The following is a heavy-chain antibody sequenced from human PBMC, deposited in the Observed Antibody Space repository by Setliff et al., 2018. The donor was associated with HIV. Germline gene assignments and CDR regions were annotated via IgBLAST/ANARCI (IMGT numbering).Heavy chain of an antibody. CDR1: GYTFTSYP. D-gene: IGHD6-19*01. CDR2: INTSGGSA. J-gene: IGHJ4*01. CDR3: ARNQGDASGWYAGDY. V-gene: IGHV1-46*01. Sequence: GASVKVSCKASGYTFTSYPMHWVRQAPGQGLEWMGVINTSGGSAGYAEKFRGRVNMTRDTSTNTVYMDLRNLRSEDTAVYYCARNQGDASGWYAGDYWGHGTLVTVSS.